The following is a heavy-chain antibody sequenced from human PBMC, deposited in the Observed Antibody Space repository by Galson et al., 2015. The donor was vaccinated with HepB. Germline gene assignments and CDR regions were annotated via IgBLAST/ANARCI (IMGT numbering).Heavy chain of an antibody. Sequence: SLRLSCAASGFTFSSYSMTWVRQAPGKGLEWVSYISSSSGTIHYAASVKGRFTISRDNAKNSLYLQMNSLRDEDTAVYYCASDYYYDSSAYSSYAFDLWGQGTMVTVSS. CDR2: ISSSSGTI. CDR1: GFTFSSYS. V-gene: IGHV3-48*02. J-gene: IGHJ3*01. D-gene: IGHD3-22*01. CDR3: ASDYYYDSSAYSSYAFDL.